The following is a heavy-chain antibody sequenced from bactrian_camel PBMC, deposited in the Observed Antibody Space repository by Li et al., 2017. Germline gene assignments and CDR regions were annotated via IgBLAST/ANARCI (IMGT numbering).Heavy chain of an antibody. CDR1: GYIYVFEGCG. J-gene: IGHJ4*01. CDR3: AADPRVEAGTLIDELYDY. D-gene: IGHD6*01. V-gene: IGHV3S53*01. CDR2: IELDGST. Sequence: HVQLVESGGGSVQAGGSLKLSCKPSGYIYVFEGCGRGWYRQAPGKERELVAMIELDGSTKYAESVKGRFTISKDSAKNTLYLQMNSLKPEDTAMYYCAADPRVEAGTLIDELYDYWGLGTQVTVS.